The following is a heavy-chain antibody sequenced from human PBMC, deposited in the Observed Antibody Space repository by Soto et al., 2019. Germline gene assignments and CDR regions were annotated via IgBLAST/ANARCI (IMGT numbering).Heavy chain of an antibody. CDR3: AKDPLRIAVAGTMGFAFDI. D-gene: IGHD6-19*01. J-gene: IGHJ3*02. V-gene: IGHV3-23*01. CDR2: ISGSGGST. CDR1: GFTFSSYA. Sequence: GGSLRLPCAASGFTFSSYAMSWVRQAPGKGLEWVSAISGSGGSTYYADSVKGRFTISRDNSKNTLYLQMNSLRAEDTAVYYCAKDPLRIAVAGTMGFAFDIWGQGTMVTVSS.